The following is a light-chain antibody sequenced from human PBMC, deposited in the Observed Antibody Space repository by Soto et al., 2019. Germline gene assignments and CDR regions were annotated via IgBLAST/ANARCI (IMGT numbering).Light chain of an antibody. Sequence: DIEKTQSPSSLFSSGGDRFTITCEATQGINNYLNWYQQKPGKAPNLLIYDASNLEIGVPSRFSGSGSGTHFTFTISSLQTEDIGTYYCQQYDILPLTFGRGTRLEIK. V-gene: IGKV1-33*01. CDR2: DAS. CDR1: QGINNY. CDR3: QQYDILPLT. J-gene: IGKJ5*01.